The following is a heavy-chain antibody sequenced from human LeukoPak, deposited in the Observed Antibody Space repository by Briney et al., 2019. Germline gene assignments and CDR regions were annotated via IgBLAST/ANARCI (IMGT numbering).Heavy chain of an antibody. J-gene: IGHJ6*02. Sequence: ASVKVSCKASGCTFTGYYMHWVRQAPGQGLEWMGWINPNSGGTNYAQKFQGRVTMTRDTSISTAYMELSRLRSDDTAVYYCARNIVVVPAATSGYYGMDVWGQGTTVTVSS. CDR1: GCTFTGYY. CDR3: ARNIVVVPAATSGYYGMDV. V-gene: IGHV1-2*02. CDR2: INPNSGGT. D-gene: IGHD2-2*01.